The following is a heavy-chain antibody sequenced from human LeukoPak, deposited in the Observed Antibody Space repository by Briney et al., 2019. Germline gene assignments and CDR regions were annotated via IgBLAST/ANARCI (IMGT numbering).Heavy chain of an antibody. CDR2: IYNSGGT. CDR1: DDSITMYY. D-gene: IGHD5/OR15-5a*01. Sequence: SETLSLTCSVSDDSITMYYWTWIRQAPGKGLEWIGYIYNSGGTFYNPSLESRLTISIDMSKNQMSMRLNSVTAADTAVYFCAKYSLSRETFQHWGQGTLVTVSS. J-gene: IGHJ1*01. CDR3: AKYSLSRETFQH. V-gene: IGHV4-59*04.